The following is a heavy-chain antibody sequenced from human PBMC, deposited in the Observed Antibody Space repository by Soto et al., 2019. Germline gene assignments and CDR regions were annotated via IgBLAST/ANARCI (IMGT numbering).Heavy chain of an antibody. CDR1: GLSLSSYG. CDR2: IWYDGSNK. CDR3: AKESWPRVDYYYGMDV. J-gene: IGHJ6*02. Sequence: GSLRLSGAAAGLSLSSYGMHWVRQAPGKGLEWVAVIWYDGSNKYYADSVKGRFTISRDNSKNTLYLQMNSLRAEDTAVYYCAKESWPRVDYYYGMDVWGQGTTVTVSS. D-gene: IGHD2-15*01. V-gene: IGHV3-33*06.